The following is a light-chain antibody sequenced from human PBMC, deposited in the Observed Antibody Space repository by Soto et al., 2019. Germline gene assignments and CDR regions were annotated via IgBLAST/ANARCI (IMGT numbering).Light chain of an antibody. V-gene: IGLV2-14*01. Sequence: QSALTQPASVSGSPGQSITISCTGTSSDVGGYNYVSWYQQHPGKAPKLMIYDVSNRPSGVSNRFSGSKSGNTASLNISGLQAEDEADYYCSSYTSSSTFYVFGTGTKVTVL. CDR2: DVS. CDR3: SSYTSSSTFYV. J-gene: IGLJ1*01. CDR1: SSDVGGYNY.